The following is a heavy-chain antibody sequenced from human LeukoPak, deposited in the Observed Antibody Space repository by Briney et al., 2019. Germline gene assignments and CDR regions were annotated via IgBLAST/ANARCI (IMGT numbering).Heavy chain of an antibody. Sequence: GGSLTRSCAASGFTLRTYSMNWVRQAPGKGLEWVSSISDGGTYKYYADSVKGRFTISRDSAKNSLYLQMNSLRAEDTAVYYCARSAPATAITDYWGQGTLVSVSS. CDR2: ISDGGTYK. J-gene: IGHJ4*02. CDR3: ARSAPATAITDY. CDR1: GFTLRTYS. D-gene: IGHD2-2*02. V-gene: IGHV3-21*01.